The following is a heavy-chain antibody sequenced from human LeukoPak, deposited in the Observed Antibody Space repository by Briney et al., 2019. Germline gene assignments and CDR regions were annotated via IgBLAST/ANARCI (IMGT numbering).Heavy chain of an antibody. J-gene: IGHJ4*02. CDR3: ARYVWGSYPTFEDY. V-gene: IGHV4-39*01. D-gene: IGHD3-16*02. Sequence: SETLSLTCTVSSGSISNGNYFWGWTRQPPGKGLEWIATIYYTGKTYYNPSLKSRVTISVDTSKNQFSLKLYSVTATDTAVYYCARYVWGSYPTFEDYWGQGTPVTVSS. CDR1: SGSISNGNYF. CDR2: IYYTGKT.